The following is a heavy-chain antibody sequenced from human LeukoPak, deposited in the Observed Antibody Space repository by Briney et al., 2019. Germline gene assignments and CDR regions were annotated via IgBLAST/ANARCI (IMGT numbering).Heavy chain of an antibody. V-gene: IGHV4-39*07. CDR3: ARAPNYYDSSLDI. Sequence: SETLSLTCTVSGGSISSSSYYWGWIRQPPGKGLEWIGSIYYSGSTYYNPSLKSRVTISVDTSKNQFSLKLSSVTAADTAVYYCARAPNYYDSSLDIWGQGTMVTVSS. J-gene: IGHJ3*02. CDR2: IYYSGST. D-gene: IGHD3-22*01. CDR1: GGSISSSSYY.